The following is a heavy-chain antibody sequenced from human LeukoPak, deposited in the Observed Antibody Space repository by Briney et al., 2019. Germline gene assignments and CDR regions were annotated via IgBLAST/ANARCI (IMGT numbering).Heavy chain of an antibody. Sequence: ASVKVSFKASGYTFTIYDINWVRQATGQGLEWMGWMNPNSGNTGYAQKFQGRVTITRNTSISTAYMELSSLRSEDTAVYYCASSGDWGFGDAFDIWGQGTMVTVSS. V-gene: IGHV1-8*03. CDR3: ASSGDWGFGDAFDI. CDR1: GYTFTIYD. D-gene: IGHD7-27*01. J-gene: IGHJ3*02. CDR2: MNPNSGNT.